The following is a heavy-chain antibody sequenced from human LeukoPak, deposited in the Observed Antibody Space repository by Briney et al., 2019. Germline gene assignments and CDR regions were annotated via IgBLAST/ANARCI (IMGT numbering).Heavy chain of an antibody. Sequence: PGGSLRLSCAASGFTLSSYAMSWVRQAPGKGLEWVSAISGSGGSTYYADSVKGRFTISRDNSKNTLYLQMNSLRAEDTAVYYCATSVHYYDSSGPPGDWGQGTLVTVSS. CDR2: ISGSGGST. D-gene: IGHD3-22*01. V-gene: IGHV3-23*01. CDR3: ATSVHYYDSSGPPGD. J-gene: IGHJ4*02. CDR1: GFTLSSYA.